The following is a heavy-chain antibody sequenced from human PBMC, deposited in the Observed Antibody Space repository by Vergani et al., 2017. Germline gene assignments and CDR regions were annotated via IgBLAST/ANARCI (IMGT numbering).Heavy chain of an antibody. Sequence: QVQLVESGGGVVQPGRSLRLSCAASGFTFSSYGMHWVRQAPGKGLAWVAVISYDGSNKYYADSVKGRFTISRDNSKNTLYLQMNSLRAEDTAVYYCAKDGEWELPPDYWGQGSLVTVSS. CDR1: GFTFSSYG. J-gene: IGHJ4*02. D-gene: IGHD1-26*01. CDR3: AKDGEWELPPDY. CDR2: ISYDGSNK. V-gene: IGHV3-30*18.